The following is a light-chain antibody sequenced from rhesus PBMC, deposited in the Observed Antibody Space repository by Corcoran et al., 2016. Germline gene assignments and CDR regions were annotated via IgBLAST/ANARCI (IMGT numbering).Light chain of an antibody. J-gene: IGKJ2*01. CDR3: LQDYTIPYS. CDR1: QGINKE. V-gene: IGKV1-94*01. CDR2: TAS. Sequence: DIQMTQSPSSLSASVGDRVTVTCRASQGINKELSWYQQKPGKAPTLLFYTASTLHTGVSSRFSGSGSGTDYTLAISSLQPEDVGNYYCLQDYTIPYSFGQGTKVEIK.